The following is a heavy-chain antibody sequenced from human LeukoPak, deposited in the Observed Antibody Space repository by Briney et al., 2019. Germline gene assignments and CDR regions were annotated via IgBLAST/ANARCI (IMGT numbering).Heavy chain of an antibody. CDR3: ARERSYGSFDY. CDR2: IYYSGST. CDR1: GGSISSYY. J-gene: IGHJ4*02. V-gene: IGHV4-59*01. D-gene: IGHD5-18*01. Sequence: SETLSLTCTVSGGSISSYYWSWIRQPPGKGLEWIGYIYYSGSTNYSPSLKSRVTISVDTSKNQFSLKLSSVTAADTAVYYCARERSYGSFDYWGQGTLVTVSS.